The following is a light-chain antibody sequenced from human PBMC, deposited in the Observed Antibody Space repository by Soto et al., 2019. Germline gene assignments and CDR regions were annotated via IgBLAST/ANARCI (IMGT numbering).Light chain of an antibody. CDR2: DAS. V-gene: IGKV1-5*01. CDR1: QSVSGW. J-gene: IGKJ1*01. CDR3: KQYETFSGT. Sequence: DIPMTQSPSSLSASVGDRVTITCRASQSVSGWLAWYQQKPGEAPKLLIYDASALPRGVPSRFSGSGSGTKFTLTIASLQPDDFATYYCKQYETFSGTFGPGTKVDIK.